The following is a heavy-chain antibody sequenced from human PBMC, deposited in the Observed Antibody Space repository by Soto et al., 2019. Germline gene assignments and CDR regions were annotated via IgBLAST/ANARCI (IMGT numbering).Heavy chain of an antibody. D-gene: IGHD5-12*01. CDR2: ISGSGGST. Sequence: EVQLLESGGGLVQPGGSLRLSCAASGFTFSSYAMSWVRQAPGKGLEWVSAISGSGGSTYYADSVKCRFTISRDNSKNTLYLQMNSLRAEDTAVYYCAATAGGYDYHFDYWGQGTLVTVSS. V-gene: IGHV3-23*01. J-gene: IGHJ4*02. CDR1: GFTFSSYA. CDR3: AATAGGYDYHFDY.